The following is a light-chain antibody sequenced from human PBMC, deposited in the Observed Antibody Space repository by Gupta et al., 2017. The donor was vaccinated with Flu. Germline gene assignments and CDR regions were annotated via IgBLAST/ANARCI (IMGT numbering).Light chain of an antibody. CDR2: GAS. CDR3: QHHHNCPFP. Sequence: EIVMTQSPATLSVSPGERATLSCRASQSVSSNLAWYQQKPGQAPRLLIYGASTRDTGFPDRFSGSGCGTEFTLTISSRQAEDFAVYYCQHHHNCPFPFGRGTQVDIK. J-gene: IGKJ4*01. V-gene: IGKV3-15*01. CDR1: QSVSSN.